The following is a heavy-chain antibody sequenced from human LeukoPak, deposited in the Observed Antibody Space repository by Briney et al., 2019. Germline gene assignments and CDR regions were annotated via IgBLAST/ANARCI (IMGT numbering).Heavy chain of an antibody. V-gene: IGHV4-61*05. J-gene: IGHJ3*02. CDR2: VYYSGST. Sequence: SETLSLTCTVSGGSISSSSYYWGWIRQPPGKGLEGIVYVYYSGSTNYNPSLKSRVTISVDTSKNQFSLKLSSVTAADTAVYYCARSSYYYAADASDIWGQGTIVTVSS. CDR3: ARSSYYYAADASDI. CDR1: GGSISSSSYY. D-gene: IGHD3-10*01.